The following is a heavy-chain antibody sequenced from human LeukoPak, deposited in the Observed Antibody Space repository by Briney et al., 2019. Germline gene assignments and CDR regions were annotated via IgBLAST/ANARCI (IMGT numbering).Heavy chain of an antibody. V-gene: IGHV3-73*01. J-gene: IGHJ3*02. CDR2: IRSKANSYAT. CDR3: TRYAETYCSGGSCYPRAFDI. CDR1: GFTFSGSA. Sequence: PGGSLRLSCAASGFTFSGSAMHWVGQASGKGLEWVGRIRSKANSYATAYAASVKVRFTISRDDSKNTAYLQMNSLKTEDTAVYYCTRYAETYCSGGSCYPRAFDIWGQGTMVTVSS. D-gene: IGHD2-15*01.